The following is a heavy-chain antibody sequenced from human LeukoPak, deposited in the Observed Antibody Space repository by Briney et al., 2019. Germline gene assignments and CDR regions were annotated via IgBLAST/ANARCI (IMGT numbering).Heavy chain of an antibody. CDR3: AKDRSFVAVAINY. CDR1: GFTFSNAW. V-gene: IGHV3-15*01. CDR2: IKSKTDGGTT. J-gene: IGHJ4*02. Sequence: GGSLRLSCAASGFTFSNAWMSWVRQAPGKGLEWVGRIKSKTDGGTTDYAAPVKGRFTISRDNSKNTLYLQMNSLRAEDTAVYYCAKDRSFVAVAINYWGQGTLVTVSS. D-gene: IGHD6-19*01.